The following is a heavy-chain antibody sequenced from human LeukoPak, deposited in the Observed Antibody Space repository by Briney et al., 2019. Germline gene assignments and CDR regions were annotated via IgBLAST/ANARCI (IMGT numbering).Heavy chain of an antibody. D-gene: IGHD1-26*01. V-gene: IGHV3-30-3*01. J-gene: IGHJ4*02. CDR3: ARGPYSGKPIGY. Sequence: GGSLRLSCAASGFTFSSYAMHWVRQAPGKGLEWVAVISYDGSNKYYADSVKGRFTISRGNSKNTLYLQMNSLRAEDTAVYYCARGPYSGKPIGYWGQGTLVTVSS. CDR1: GFTFSSYA. CDR2: ISYDGSNK.